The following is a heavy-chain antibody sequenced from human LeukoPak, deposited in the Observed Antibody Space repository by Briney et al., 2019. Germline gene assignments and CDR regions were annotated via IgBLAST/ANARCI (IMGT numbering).Heavy chain of an antibody. Sequence: PGGSLRLSCAASGFTFSSYSMNWVRQAPGKGLEWVSSISSSSSYIYYADSVKGRFTISRDNAKNSLYLQMNSLRAEDTAVYYCARVRSRNYGMDVWGQGTTVTVSS. D-gene: IGHD6-13*01. J-gene: IGHJ6*02. V-gene: IGHV3-21*01. CDR1: GFTFSSYS. CDR2: ISSSSSYI. CDR3: ARVRSRNYGMDV.